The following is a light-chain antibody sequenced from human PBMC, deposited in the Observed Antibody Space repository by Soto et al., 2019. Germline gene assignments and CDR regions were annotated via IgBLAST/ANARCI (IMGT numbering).Light chain of an antibody. CDR1: QSVSSN. Sequence: EIVMTQSPATLSVSPGERATLSCRASQSVSSNLAWYQQKPGQAPRLLIYGASTRATAIPASFSGSGSGTDFTLTISSLQSEDFATYYCQQSYSTPLTFGPGTKVDIK. J-gene: IGKJ3*01. CDR2: GAS. V-gene: IGKV3-15*01. CDR3: QQSYSTPLT.